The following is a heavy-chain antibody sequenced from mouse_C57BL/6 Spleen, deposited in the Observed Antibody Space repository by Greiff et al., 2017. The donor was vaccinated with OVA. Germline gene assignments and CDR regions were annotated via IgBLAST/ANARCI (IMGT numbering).Heavy chain of an antibody. Sequence: QLKESGPELVKPGASVKISCKASVYSFTASNMNWVKQSNGKSLEWIGVINPNYGTTSYNQKFKGKATLTVDQSSSTAYMQLNSLTSEDSAVYYCASDGSSPFDYWGQGTTLTVSS. D-gene: IGHD1-1*01. V-gene: IGHV1-39*01. CDR2: INPNYGTT. CDR1: VYSFTASN. CDR3: ASDGSSPFDY. J-gene: IGHJ2*01.